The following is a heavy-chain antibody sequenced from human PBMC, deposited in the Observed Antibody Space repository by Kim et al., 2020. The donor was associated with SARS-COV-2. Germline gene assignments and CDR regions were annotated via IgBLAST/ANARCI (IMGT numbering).Heavy chain of an antibody. D-gene: IGHD3-3*01. Sequence: SETLSLTCTVSGASISKGDYYWSWIRQPPGKGLEWIGYIYYSGSTYYNPSLKSRVTISVDTSKNQFSLKLSSVTAADTAVYYCARGIVDGITIFVEPAPNAFDIWGQGTMVTVSS. CDR1: GASISKGDYY. V-gene: IGHV4-30-4*01. CDR2: IYYSGST. CDR3: ARGIVDGITIFVEPAPNAFDI. J-gene: IGHJ3*02.